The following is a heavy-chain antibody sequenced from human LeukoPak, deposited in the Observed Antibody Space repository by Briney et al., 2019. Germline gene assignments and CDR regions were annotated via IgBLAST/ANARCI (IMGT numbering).Heavy chain of an antibody. CDR1: DGSFSGYY. Sequence: PSETLSLTCAVYDGSFSGYYWSWIRQPPGKGLEWIGEINHSGSTNYNPSLKSRVTISVDTSKNQFSLKLSSVTAADTAVYYCARYDYYGSGSYWKKPYYFDYWGQGTLVTVSS. CDR2: INHSGST. CDR3: ARYDYYGSGSYWKKPYYFDY. V-gene: IGHV4-34*01. J-gene: IGHJ4*02. D-gene: IGHD3-10*01.